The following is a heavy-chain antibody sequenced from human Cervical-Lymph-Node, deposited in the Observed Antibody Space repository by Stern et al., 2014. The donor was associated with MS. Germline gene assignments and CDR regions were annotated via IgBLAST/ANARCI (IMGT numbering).Heavy chain of an antibody. CDR1: GFTFRNYW. V-gene: IGHV3-74*03. Sequence: EVQLVESGGGLVQPGGSLGLSCVAAGFTFRNYWMHCVRKGPGKGLVWVARINRDGTTITHADSVKGRFTISRDNAKNTLYLQMNSLRVEDTAVYYCTKDTYGPEDYWGQGTSVTVSS. J-gene: IGHJ4*02. CDR2: INRDGTTI. CDR3: TKDTYGPEDY. D-gene: IGHD3-10*01.